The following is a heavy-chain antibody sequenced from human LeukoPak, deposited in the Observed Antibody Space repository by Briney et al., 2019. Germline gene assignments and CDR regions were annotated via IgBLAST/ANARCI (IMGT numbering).Heavy chain of an antibody. D-gene: IGHD6-19*01. CDR1: GFTFRSYA. CDR3: AKTTAGYSSGRYPGWPIDY. J-gene: IGHJ4*02. V-gene: IGHV3-23*01. CDR2: ISGSGGDT. Sequence: TGGSLRLSCAASGFTFRSYAIYWLRQAPGKGLEGVSGISGSGGDTYLADSVKGRFTISRDNSKNTVFLQMDSLRAEDTAVYYCAKTTAGYSSGRYPGWPIDYWGQGTLVTVSS.